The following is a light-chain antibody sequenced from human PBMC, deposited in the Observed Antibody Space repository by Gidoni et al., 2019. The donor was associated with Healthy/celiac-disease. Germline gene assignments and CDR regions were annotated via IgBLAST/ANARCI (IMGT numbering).Light chain of an antibody. J-gene: IGLJ2*01. CDR3: GTWDSSLSAGI. Sequence: QSVLPQPPSVSAAPGQKVTISCSGSSSNIGNNYVSWYQQLPGTAPKLLIYDNNKRPSGIPDRFSCSKSGTAATLGITGLQTGDEADYYCGTWDSSLSAGIFGGGTKLTVL. CDR2: DNN. CDR1: SSNIGNNY. V-gene: IGLV1-51*01.